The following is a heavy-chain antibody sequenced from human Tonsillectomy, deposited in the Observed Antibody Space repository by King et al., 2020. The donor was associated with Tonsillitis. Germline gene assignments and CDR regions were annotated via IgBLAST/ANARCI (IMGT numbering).Heavy chain of an antibody. CDR1: GFPFSSYT. CDR3: AREGGLSYYFDY. Sequence: VQLVESGGGVVQPGRSLRLSCAASGFPFSSYTMHWVRQAPGKGLEWLAVIVFDGSNKYYLESVNGRGRFTVSRDSSKNTLYLQMNSLRAEDTAVYYCAREGGLSYYFDYGGQGTLVTVSS. V-gene: IGHV3-30-3*01. J-gene: IGHJ4*02. CDR2: IVFDGSNK. D-gene: IGHD3-16*02.